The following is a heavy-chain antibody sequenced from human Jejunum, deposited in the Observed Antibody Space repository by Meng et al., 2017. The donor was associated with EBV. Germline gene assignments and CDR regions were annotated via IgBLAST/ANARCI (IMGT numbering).Heavy chain of an antibody. V-gene: IGHV3-74*01. Sequence: EGEVVGSGGGLVQPGGSLRLSCVGSGYTFSNYWMHWVRQTPGKGLVWVSRINEDGTHTDYADSVKGRFTISRDNAKNTLTLQMNSLRVEDTAVYYCSRDLRGPFDYWGQGTLVTVSS. CDR2: INEDGTHT. D-gene: IGHD3-16*01. CDR1: GYTFSNYW. J-gene: IGHJ4*02. CDR3: SRDLRGPFDY.